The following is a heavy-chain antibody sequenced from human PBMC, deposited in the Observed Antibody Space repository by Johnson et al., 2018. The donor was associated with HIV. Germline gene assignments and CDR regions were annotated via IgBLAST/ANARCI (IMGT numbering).Heavy chain of an antibody. Sequence: QVQLVESGGGVVQPGRSLRVSCEVSGLTLTTIIVHWARQAPGKGLEWVSLISHDGTTTAYAASVKGRFTSSRDNAKNSLYLQMNSLRAEDTAVYYCARDQGGSSGWLHSNGAFDIWGQGTMVTVSS. D-gene: IGHD6-19*01. J-gene: IGHJ3*02. CDR3: ARDQGGSSGWLHSNGAFDI. CDR2: ISHDGTTT. CDR1: GLTLTTII. V-gene: IGHV3-30*04.